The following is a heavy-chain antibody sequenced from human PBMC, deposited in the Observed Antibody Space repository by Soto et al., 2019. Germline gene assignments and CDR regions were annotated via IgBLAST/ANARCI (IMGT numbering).Heavy chain of an antibody. Sequence: EVQLVESGGGLIQPGGSLRLSCAVSGFTVSNNYMSWVRQAPGKGLEGVSVIYSGGYTAYGDSVKGRFTISRDNSKNTLYFQMKPPGAAGPAVFLCAADPGGGGYWGQGTLVTVSS. J-gene: IGHJ4*02. CDR1: GFTVSNNY. CDR2: IYSGGYT. CDR3: AADPGGGGY. V-gene: IGHV3-53*01. D-gene: IGHD3-10*01.